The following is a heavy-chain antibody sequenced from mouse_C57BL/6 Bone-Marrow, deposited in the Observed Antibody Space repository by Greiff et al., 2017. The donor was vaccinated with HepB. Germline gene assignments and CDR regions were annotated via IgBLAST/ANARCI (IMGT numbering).Heavy chain of an antibody. Sequence: VKLQESGPGLVKPSQSLFLTCSITGFPITSGYYWIWIRQSPGKPLEWMGYITHSGETFYNPSLQSPISITRETSKNQFFLQLNSVTTEDTAMYYCAGDGDGNGAMDYWGQGTSVTVSS. D-gene: IGHD2-1*01. CDR3: AGDGDGNGAMDY. CDR1: GFPITSGYY. CDR2: ITHSGET. V-gene: IGHV12-3*01. J-gene: IGHJ4*01.